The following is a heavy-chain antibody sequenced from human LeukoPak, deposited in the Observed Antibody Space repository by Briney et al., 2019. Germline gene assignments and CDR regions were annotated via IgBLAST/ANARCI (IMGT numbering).Heavy chain of an antibody. D-gene: IGHD4-23*01. CDR3: AGANGGNAENWFDP. Sequence: SETLSLTCTVSGGSISSYYWSWIRQPPGKGLEWIGYIYYSGSTNYNPSLKSRVTISVDTSKNQFSLKLSSVTAADTAVYYCAGANGGNAENWFDPWGQGTLVTVSS. CDR1: GGSISSYY. V-gene: IGHV4-59*08. CDR2: IYYSGST. J-gene: IGHJ5*02.